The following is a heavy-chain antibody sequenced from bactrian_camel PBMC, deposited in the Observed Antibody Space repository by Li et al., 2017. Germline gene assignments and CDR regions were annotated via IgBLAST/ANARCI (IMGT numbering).Heavy chain of an antibody. CDR3: ATSTTWYEWETPSFDEY. J-gene: IGHJ4*01. Sequence: QVQLVESGGGSVQAGGSLRLSCAGSGDTSSMYCMGWFRQVPGKEREGVAAIATAQGATFYADSVSGRFAISRGNAGTIIYLQMNSLKSTDTGVYYCATSTTWYEWETPSFDEYWGHGTQVTVS. V-gene: IGHV3S1*01. CDR1: GDTSSMYC. CDR2: IATAQGAT. D-gene: IGHD6*01.